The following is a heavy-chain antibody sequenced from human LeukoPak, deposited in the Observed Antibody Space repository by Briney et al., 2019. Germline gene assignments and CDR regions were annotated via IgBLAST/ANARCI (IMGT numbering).Heavy chain of an antibody. CDR2: ISYDGSNK. CDR1: GFTFSSYA. V-gene: IGHV3-30-3*01. Sequence: GGSLRLSCAASGFTFSSYAMHWVRQAPGKGLEWVAVISYDGSNKYYADSVKGRFTISRDNSKNTLYLQMNSLRAEDTAVYYCAKAEIGGFYYYYMDVWGKGTTVTVSS. J-gene: IGHJ6*03. D-gene: IGHD3-10*01. CDR3: AKAEIGGFYYYYMDV.